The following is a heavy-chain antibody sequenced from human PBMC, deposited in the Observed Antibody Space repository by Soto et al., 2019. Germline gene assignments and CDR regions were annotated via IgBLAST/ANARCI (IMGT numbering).Heavy chain of an antibody. D-gene: IGHD3-22*01. CDR2: VKSKTDGGTT. J-gene: IGHJ4*01. V-gene: IGHV3-15*07. CDR1: VFTFSNAW. Sequence: PGGSLRLSCAASVFTFSNAWINWVRQTPGKGLEWVGRVKSKTDGGTTDFAAPVKGRFAISRDDSKNMVYLEMNSLKTEDTAIYYCTTDSYITSIIVRFDYWGHGTLVTVSS. CDR3: TTDSYITSIIVRFDY.